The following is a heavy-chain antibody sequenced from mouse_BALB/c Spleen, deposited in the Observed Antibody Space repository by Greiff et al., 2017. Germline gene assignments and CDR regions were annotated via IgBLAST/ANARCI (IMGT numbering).Heavy chain of an antibody. Sequence: VQLKHSGPDLVKPSQSLSLTCTVTGYSITSGYSWHWIRQFPGNKLEWMGYIHYSGSTNYNPSLKSRISITRDTSKNQFFLQLNSVTTEDTATYYCARSDYSYRYDSYAMDYWGQGTSVTVSS. V-gene: IGHV3-1*02. CDR3: ARSDYSYRYDSYAMDY. D-gene: IGHD2-14*01. CDR1: GYSITSGYS. J-gene: IGHJ4*01. CDR2: IHYSGST.